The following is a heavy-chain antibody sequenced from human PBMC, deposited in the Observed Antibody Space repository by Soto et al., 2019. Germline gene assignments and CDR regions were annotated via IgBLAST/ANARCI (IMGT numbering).Heavy chain of an antibody. CDR1: GGSFSSYH. CDR3: ARGYDTALAPIF. Sequence: LSLTCAVYGGSFSSYHWSWIRQTPGKGLEWIGEINHLTTTNYNPSLKSRVIISLDTPKNQFSLKLSSVTAADTAVYYCARGYDTALAPIFWGQGILVTVSS. J-gene: IGHJ4*02. V-gene: IGHV4-34*01. D-gene: IGHD5-18*01. CDR2: INHLTTT.